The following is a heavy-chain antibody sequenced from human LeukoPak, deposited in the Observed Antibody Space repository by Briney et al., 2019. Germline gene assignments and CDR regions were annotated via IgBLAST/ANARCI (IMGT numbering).Heavy chain of an antibody. CDR2: IYYRGST. V-gene: IGHV4-59*01. J-gene: IGHJ6*03. D-gene: IGHD2-2*01. CDR1: GGSISSYY. Sequence: SETLSLTCTVSGGSISSYYWSWIRQPPGKGLEWIGYIYYRGSTNYNPSLKSRVTISVDTSKNQFSLKLSSVTAADTAVYYCARGGFICSSTSCQYYYYYYYMDVWGKGTTVTVSS. CDR3: ARGGFICSSTSCQYYYYYYYMDV.